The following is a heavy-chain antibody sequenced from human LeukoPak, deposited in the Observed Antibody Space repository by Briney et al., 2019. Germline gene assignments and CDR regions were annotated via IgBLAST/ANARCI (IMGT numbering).Heavy chain of an antibody. Sequence: GGSLRLSCAASGFTFSSCAMSWVRQAPGKGLEWVSAISSSGDSTYYADSVKGRFTISRDNSKNTLSLQMNSLRAEDTAEYYCAKAMTKYYFDYWGQGTLVTVSS. CDR1: GFTFSSCA. D-gene: IGHD3-22*01. CDR2: ISSSGDST. J-gene: IGHJ4*02. CDR3: AKAMTKYYFDY. V-gene: IGHV3-23*01.